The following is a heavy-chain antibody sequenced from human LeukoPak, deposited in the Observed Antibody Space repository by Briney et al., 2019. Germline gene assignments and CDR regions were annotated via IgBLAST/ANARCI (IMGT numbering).Heavy chain of an antibody. CDR1: GYTFTGYY. Sequence: GASVKVSCKSSGYTFTGYYMHWVRQAPGQGLEWMGWINPNSGGTNYVQKFRGRVTMTRDTSISTAYMELSRLRSDDTAVYYCAKAKEQWLVYFDYWGQGTLVTVSS. J-gene: IGHJ4*02. CDR3: AKAKEQWLVYFDY. D-gene: IGHD6-19*01. V-gene: IGHV1-2*02. CDR2: INPNSGGT.